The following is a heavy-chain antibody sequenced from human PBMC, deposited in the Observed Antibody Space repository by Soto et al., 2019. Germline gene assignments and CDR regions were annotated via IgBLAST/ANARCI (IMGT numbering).Heavy chain of an antibody. CDR1: GGSISCYY. D-gene: IGHD6-6*01. V-gene: IGHV4-59*08. J-gene: IGHJ6*03. Sequence: SETLSLTCTVSGGSISCYYWSWIRQPPGKGLEWIGYIYYSGSTNYNPSLKSRVTISVDTSKNQFSLKLSSVTAADTAVYYCARALSSIAAWGGYYYYYMDVWGKGTTVTVSS. CDR3: ARALSSIAAWGGYYYYYMDV. CDR2: IYYSGST.